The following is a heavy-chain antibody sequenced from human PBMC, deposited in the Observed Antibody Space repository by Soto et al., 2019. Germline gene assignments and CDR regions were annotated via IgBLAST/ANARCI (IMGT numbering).Heavy chain of an antibody. CDR2: IYYSGST. D-gene: IGHD3-3*01. V-gene: IGHV4-39*01. Sequence: QLQLQESGPGLVKPSETLSLTCTVSGGSISSSSYYWGWIRQPPGKGLEWIGRIYYSGSTYYNPSLKIRVNISVDTSKNPFSLKLSSVTAADTAVYYCARRGGYYTAWFDPWGQGTLVTVSS. CDR1: GGSISSSSYY. J-gene: IGHJ5*02. CDR3: ARRGGYYTAWFDP.